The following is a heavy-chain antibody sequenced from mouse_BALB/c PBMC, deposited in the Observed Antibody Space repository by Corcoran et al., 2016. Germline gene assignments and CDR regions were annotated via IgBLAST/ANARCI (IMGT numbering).Heavy chain of an antibody. V-gene: IGHV1S136*01. Sequence: EVQLQQSGPELVKPGASVKMSCKASGYTFTSYVMHWVKQKPGQGLEWIGYINPYNDGTKYNEKFKGKATLTSDKSANTSYMELSSLTSEDSAGYDCARVTTVVARYIDVWGAGTTVTVAS. J-gene: IGHJ1*01. CDR3: ARVTTVVARYIDV. CDR1: GYTFTSYV. D-gene: IGHD1-1*01. CDR2: INPYNDGT.